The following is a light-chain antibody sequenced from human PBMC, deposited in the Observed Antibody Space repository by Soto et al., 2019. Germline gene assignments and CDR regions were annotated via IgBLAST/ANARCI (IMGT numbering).Light chain of an antibody. J-gene: IGLJ2*01. CDR2: DVS. Sequence: QSALTQPASVSGSPGQSITISCTGTSSDVGGYKYVSWYQQEPGKAPKLMIYDVSNRPSGVSNRFSGSKSGNTASLTISGLQGEDEADYYCSSYTSSSTDVVFGGGTKLTVL. CDR3: SSYTSSSTDVV. CDR1: SSDVGGYKY. V-gene: IGLV2-14*01.